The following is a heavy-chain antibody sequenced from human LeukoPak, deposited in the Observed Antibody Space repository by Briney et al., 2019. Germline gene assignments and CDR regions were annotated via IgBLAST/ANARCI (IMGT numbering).Heavy chain of an antibody. D-gene: IGHD2-2*01. J-gene: IGHJ4*02. CDR2: IIPIFGTA. Sequence: SVKVSCKASGGTFSSYAISWVRQAPGQGLEWMGGIIPIFGTANYAQKFQGRVTMTTDTSTSTAYMELRSLRSDDTAVYYCARDGRLSGGYCSSTSCYRIGQGDYWGQGTLVTVSS. V-gene: IGHV1-69*05. CDR1: GGTFSSYA. CDR3: ARDGRLSGGYCSSTSCYRIGQGDY.